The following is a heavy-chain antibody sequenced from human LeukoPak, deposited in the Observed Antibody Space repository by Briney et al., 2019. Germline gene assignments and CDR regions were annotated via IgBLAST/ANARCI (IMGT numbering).Heavy chain of an antibody. CDR1: GFNFRSYE. CDR2: ISNTDGTR. J-gene: IGHJ4*02. D-gene: IGHD6-19*01. CDR3: AREIVSAVAGNFDY. V-gene: IGHV3-48*03. Sequence: PGRSLRLSCAASGFNFRSYEMNWVRQAPGKGVEWVSYISNTDGTRTYADSVKGRFTISRDNAKNSLHLEMNSLRAEDTAVYYCAREIVSAVAGNFDYWGQGTLVTVSS.